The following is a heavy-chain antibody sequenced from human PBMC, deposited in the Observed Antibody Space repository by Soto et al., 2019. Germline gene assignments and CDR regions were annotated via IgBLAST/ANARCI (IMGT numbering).Heavy chain of an antibody. CDR3: ARMSGAQNGRDYDYIWGSYRYTAGFDY. J-gene: IGHJ4*02. V-gene: IGHV4-4*02. CDR1: SGSISSSNW. D-gene: IGHD3-16*02. Sequence: SETLSLTCAVSSGSISSSNWWSWVRQPPGKGLEWIGEIYHSGSTNYNPSLKSRVTISVDKSKNQFSLKLSSVTAADTAVYYCARMSGAQNGRDYDYIWGSYRYTAGFDYWGQGTLVTVSS. CDR2: IYHSGST.